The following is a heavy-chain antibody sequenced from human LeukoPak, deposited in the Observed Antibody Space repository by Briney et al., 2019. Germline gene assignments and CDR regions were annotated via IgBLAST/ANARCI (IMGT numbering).Heavy chain of an antibody. Sequence: GGSLRLSCAASGFTFSSYWMSWVRQAPGKGLEWVANIKQDGSEKYYVDSVKGRFTISRDNAKNSLYLQMNSLRAEDTAVYYCARDTIVVVPASPYYYGMDVWGKGTTVTVSS. CDR2: IKQDGSEK. J-gene: IGHJ6*04. CDR1: GFTFSSYW. D-gene: IGHD2-2*01. CDR3: ARDTIVVVPASPYYYGMDV. V-gene: IGHV3-7*01.